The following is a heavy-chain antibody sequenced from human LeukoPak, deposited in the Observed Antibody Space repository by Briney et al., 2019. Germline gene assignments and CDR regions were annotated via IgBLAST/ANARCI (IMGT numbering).Heavy chain of an antibody. J-gene: IGHJ2*01. V-gene: IGHV1-69*06. Sequence: SVKVSCKASGGTFSSYAISWVRQAPGQGLEWMGGIIPIFGTANYAQKFQGRVTITADKSTSTAYMELSSLRSEDTAVYYCAREERDGYNYYWYFDLWGRGTPVTVSS. CDR1: GGTFSSYA. CDR2: IIPIFGTA. CDR3: AREERDGYNYYWYFDL. D-gene: IGHD5-24*01.